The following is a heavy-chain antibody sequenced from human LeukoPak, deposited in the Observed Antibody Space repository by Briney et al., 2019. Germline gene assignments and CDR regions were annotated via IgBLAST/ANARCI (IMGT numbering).Heavy chain of an antibody. V-gene: IGHV4-59*08. CDR1: GGSISSYY. J-gene: IGHJ4*02. CDR3: ARRNDYYDSSGYLLDY. CDR2: IYYSGST. Sequence: PSETLSLTCTVSGGSISSYYRSWIRQPPGKGLEWIGYIYYSGSTNYNPSLKSRVTISVDTSKNQFSLKLSSVTAADTAVYYCARRNDYYDSSGYLLDYWGQGTLVTVSS. D-gene: IGHD3-22*01.